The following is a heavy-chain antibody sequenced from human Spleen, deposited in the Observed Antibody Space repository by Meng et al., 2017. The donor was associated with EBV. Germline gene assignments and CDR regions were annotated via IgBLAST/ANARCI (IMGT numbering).Heavy chain of an antibody. Sequence: RLVGAGGAFFTLGGSLGFSCAASGFTFSSYWMHWVCQAPGKGLEWVSRTNENGRITTYADSVKGRFTISRDNTKDILYLQMNSLRAEDTAVYFCSRDLVGSDDDWGQGTLVTVSS. D-gene: IGHD6-25*01. J-gene: IGHJ4*02. CDR1: GFTFSSYW. CDR3: SRDLVGSDDD. CDR2: TNENGRIT. V-gene: IGHV3-74*01.